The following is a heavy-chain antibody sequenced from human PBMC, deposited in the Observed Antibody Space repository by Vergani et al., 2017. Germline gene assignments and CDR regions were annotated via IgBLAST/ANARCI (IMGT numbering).Heavy chain of an antibody. CDR2: ISGSGGST. Sequence: EVQLLESGGGLVQPGGSLRLSCAASGFTFSSYAMSWVRQAPGKGLEWVSAISGSGGSTYYADAVKGRFTISRDNSKNTLYLQMNSRRAEDTAVYYCAKDGPVDFWSGPNWFDPWGQGTLVTVSS. J-gene: IGHJ5*02. V-gene: IGHV3-23*01. CDR3: AKDGPVDFWSGPNWFDP. D-gene: IGHD3-3*01. CDR1: GFTFSSYA.